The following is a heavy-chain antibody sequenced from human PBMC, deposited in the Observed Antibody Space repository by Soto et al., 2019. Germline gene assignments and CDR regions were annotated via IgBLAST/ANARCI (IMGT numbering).Heavy chain of an antibody. J-gene: IGHJ6*02. CDR3: ARELYGDYVYYYGMDV. CDR1: GFTFSSYS. Sequence: EVQLVESGGGLVQPGGSLRLSCAASGFTFSSYSMNWVRQAPGKGLEWVSYISSSSSTIYYADSVKGRFTISRDNAKNSLYLQMNSLRDEDTAVYYCARELYGDYVYYYGMDVWGQGTTVTVSS. V-gene: IGHV3-48*02. D-gene: IGHD4-17*01. CDR2: ISSSSSTI.